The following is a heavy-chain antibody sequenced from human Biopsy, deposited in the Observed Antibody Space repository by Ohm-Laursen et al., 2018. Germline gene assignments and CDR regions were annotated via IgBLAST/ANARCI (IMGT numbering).Heavy chain of an antibody. CDR1: GDSISIYY. CDR2: FYYSGST. V-gene: IGHV4-59*01. CDR3: ARARIKTSGVLIPETYYFDS. D-gene: IGHD3-3*01. J-gene: IGHJ4*02. Sequence: SQTLSLTCNVSGDSISIYYWSWIRQPPGKGLEWIGNFYYSGSTNYNPSLKSRITMSLDRSKSQVSLRMNSVIAADTAVYYCARARIKTSGVLIPETYYFDSWGQGTLVTVSS.